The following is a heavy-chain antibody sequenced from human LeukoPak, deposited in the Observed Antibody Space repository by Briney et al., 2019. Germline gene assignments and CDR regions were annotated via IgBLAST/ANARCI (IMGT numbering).Heavy chain of an antibody. D-gene: IGHD1-1*01. V-gene: IGHV3-23*01. J-gene: IGHJ4*02. CDR2: ISGSGGST. Sequence: PGGSLRLSCAASGFTFSSYAMSWVRQAPGKGLEWVSAISGSGGSTYYADSVKGRFTISRDNSKNTLYLQMDNLRAEDTAVYYCAKRIGHNSGHFDCWGQGTLVTVSS. CDR3: AKRIGHNSGHFDC. CDR1: GFTFSSYA.